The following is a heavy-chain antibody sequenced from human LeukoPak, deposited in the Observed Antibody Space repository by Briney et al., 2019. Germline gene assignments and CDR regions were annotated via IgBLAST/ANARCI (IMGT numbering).Heavy chain of an antibody. J-gene: IGHJ4*02. D-gene: IGHD5-12*01. CDR3: ARESNSGYALDY. Sequence: GRSLRLSCAASGFTFSNYVMHWVRQAPGKGPEWVAVISYDGSNKAYGDSVKGRFTISRDHSKNTLYLQMNSLRPEDTAVYYCARESNSGYALDYWGQGTLVTVSS. CDR2: ISYDGSNK. CDR1: GFTFSNYV. V-gene: IGHV3-30*04.